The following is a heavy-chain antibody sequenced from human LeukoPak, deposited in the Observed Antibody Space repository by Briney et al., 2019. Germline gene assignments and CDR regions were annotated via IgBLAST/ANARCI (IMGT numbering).Heavy chain of an antibody. V-gene: IGHV4-59*11. J-gene: IGHJ6*03. CDR2: IYYGGTT. CDR1: GGSTNSHY. Sequence: SEALSLTCIVSGGSTNSHYWTWIRQPPGKGLEYVGYIYYGGTTVYNPSLKSRVTISLDTSKNQFSLRLTSVTAADTAVYYCARADGSGRYYNRYYYYYMDVWGKGTTVTVSS. CDR3: ARADGSGRYYNRYYYYYMDV. D-gene: IGHD3-10*01.